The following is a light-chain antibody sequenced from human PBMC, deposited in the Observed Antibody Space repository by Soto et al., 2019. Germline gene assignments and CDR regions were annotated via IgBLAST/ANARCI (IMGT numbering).Light chain of an antibody. CDR2: DSS. Sequence: EIVLTQSPATLSLSPGERATLSCRASQRVSSYLAWYQQKPGQAPRLLIYDSSNRATGIPARFSGSGSGTAFTLTIRSLEPEDFAVYYCQRRSTWPPVFGPGNKVYIK. CDR3: QRRSTWPPV. J-gene: IGKJ3*01. CDR1: QRVSSY. V-gene: IGKV3-11*01.